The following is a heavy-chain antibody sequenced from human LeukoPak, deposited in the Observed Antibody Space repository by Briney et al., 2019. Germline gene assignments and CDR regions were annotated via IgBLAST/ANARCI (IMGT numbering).Heavy chain of an antibody. V-gene: IGHV4-34*01. CDR3: ARQGIQLWLSPRERAIDY. CDR1: GYSMSRGYY. J-gene: IGHJ4*02. D-gene: IGHD5-18*01. Sequence: PSETLSLTCNVSGYSMSRGYYWSWIRQPPGKGLEWIGEINHSGSTNYNPSLKSRVTISVDTSKNQFSLKLSSVTAADTAVYYCARQGIQLWLSPRERAIDYWGQGTLVTVSS. CDR2: INHSGST.